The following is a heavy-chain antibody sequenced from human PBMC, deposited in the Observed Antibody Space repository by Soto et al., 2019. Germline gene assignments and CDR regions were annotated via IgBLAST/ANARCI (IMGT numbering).Heavy chain of an antibody. CDR3: ASPVGYSYGPFDY. D-gene: IGHD5-18*01. V-gene: IGHV3-74*01. Sequence: GGSLRLSCAASGFTFSSYWMHWVRQAPGKGLVWVSRINSDGSSTSYADSVKGRFTISRDNAKNTLYLQMNSLRAEDTAVYYCASPVGYSYGPFDYWGQGTPVTVSS. CDR1: GFTFSSYW. J-gene: IGHJ4*02. CDR2: INSDGSST.